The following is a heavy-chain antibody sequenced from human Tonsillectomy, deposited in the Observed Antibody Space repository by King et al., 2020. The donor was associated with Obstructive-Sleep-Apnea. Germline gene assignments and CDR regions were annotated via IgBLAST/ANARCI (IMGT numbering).Heavy chain of an antibody. V-gene: IGHV1-24*01. CDR3: ATGRPLNPWELLKAFDI. D-gene: IGHD1-26*01. Sequence: VQLVESGAEVKKPGASVKVSCKVSGYTLTELSMHWVRQAPGKGLEWMGGFDPEDGNTIYAQKFQGRVTMAEDTSTDTAYMELSSLRSEDTAVYYCATGRPLNPWELLKAFDIWGQGTMVSVSS. J-gene: IGHJ3*02. CDR2: FDPEDGNT. CDR1: GYTLTELS.